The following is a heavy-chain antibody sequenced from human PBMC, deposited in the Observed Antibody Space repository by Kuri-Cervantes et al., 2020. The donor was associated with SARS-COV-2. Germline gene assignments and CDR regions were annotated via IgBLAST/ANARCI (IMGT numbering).Heavy chain of an antibody. J-gene: IGHJ6*02. CDR2: IYHSGST. Sequence: SQTLSLTCAVSGYSISSGYYWGWIRQPPGKGLEWIGSIYHSGSTQYNPSLMSRVTISVDTSKNQFSLKVASVTAADTAVYYCARDSPNYAVRDYYYYYGMDVWGQGTTVTVSS. D-gene: IGHD4/OR15-4a*01. CDR1: GYSISSGYY. V-gene: IGHV4-38-2*02. CDR3: ARDSPNYAVRDYYYYYGMDV.